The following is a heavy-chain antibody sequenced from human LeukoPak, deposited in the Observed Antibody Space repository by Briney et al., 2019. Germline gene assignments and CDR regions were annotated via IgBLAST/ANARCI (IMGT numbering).Heavy chain of an antibody. V-gene: IGHV3-74*01. J-gene: IGHJ4*02. CDR1: GFTFSSYW. CDR3: AREEGYCSGGSCYLSPDY. D-gene: IGHD2-15*01. CDR2: INSDGSST. Sequence: GGSLRLSCAASGFTFSSYWMHWVRQAPGKGLVWVSRINSDGSSTSYADSVKGRFTISRDNAKNTLYLQMNSLRAEDTAVYYCAREEGYCSGGSCYLSPDYWGQGTLVTVSS.